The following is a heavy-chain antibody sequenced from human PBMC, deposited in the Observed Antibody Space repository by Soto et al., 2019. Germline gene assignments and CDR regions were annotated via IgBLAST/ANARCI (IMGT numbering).Heavy chain of an antibody. J-gene: IGHJ6*02. CDR2: INPAAGDT. D-gene: IGHD3-16*01. V-gene: IGHV1-46*01. Sequence: QVQLVQSGAEVKKAGASVKVSCTASGYTFTSYYMHWVRQAPGQGLEWRGGINPAAGDTTYAEKSQGRVTMTRDTSTRTVYMDLSRLRSDDTAVYYCARMMGYLLGVDHYYDGMDVWGHGTTVTVAS. CDR3: ARMMGYLLGVDHYYDGMDV. CDR1: GYTFTSYY.